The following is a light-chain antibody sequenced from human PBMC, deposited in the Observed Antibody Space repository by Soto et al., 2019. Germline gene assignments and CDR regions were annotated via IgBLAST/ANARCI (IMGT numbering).Light chain of an antibody. J-gene: IGLJ2*01. CDR3: RSYAGSNIPVV. V-gene: IGLV2-8*01. CDR1: SSDVGGYNC. Sequence: QSALTQPPSASGSPGQSVTISCTGPSSDVGGYNCVSWYQQHPGKAPKLMIYEVSKPPSGVPDRFSGSKSGNTASLTVSRLEAEDEDDYYCRSYAGSNIPVVFGGGTELTVL. CDR2: EVS.